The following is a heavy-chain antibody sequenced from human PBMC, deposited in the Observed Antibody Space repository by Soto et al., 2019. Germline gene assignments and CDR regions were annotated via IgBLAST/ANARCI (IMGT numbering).Heavy chain of an antibody. Sequence: PSETRSLTWAVSGYSISRGYYWGCLRQPPGKGLECIGSIYHGGSTYYNPSLNSRVTLSIDMTNNHVSLILNSVTAADTAVYYCARVGPWVPYYYDSSPYTFENWFDPWGQGTLVTVSS. CDR2: IYHGGST. J-gene: IGHJ5*02. CDR3: ARVGPWVPYYYDSSPYTFENWFDP. D-gene: IGHD3-22*01. CDR1: GYSISRGYY. V-gene: IGHV4-38-2*01.